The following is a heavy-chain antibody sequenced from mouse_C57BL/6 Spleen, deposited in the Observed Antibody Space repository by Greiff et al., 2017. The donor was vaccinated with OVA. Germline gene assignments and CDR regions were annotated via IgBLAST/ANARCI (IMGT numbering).Heavy chain of an antibody. D-gene: IGHD3-3*01. CDR3: ARPSGTAFAY. V-gene: IGHV2-2*01. J-gene: IGHJ3*01. Sequence: VQLQQSGPGLVQPSQSLSLTCTVSGFSLTSYGVHWVRQSPGKGLEWLGVLWSGGSTDYNAAFISRLSISKDNSKSHVFFKMNSLQADDTAIYYCARPSGTAFAYWGQGTLVTVSA. CDR1: GFSLTSYG. CDR2: LWSGGST.